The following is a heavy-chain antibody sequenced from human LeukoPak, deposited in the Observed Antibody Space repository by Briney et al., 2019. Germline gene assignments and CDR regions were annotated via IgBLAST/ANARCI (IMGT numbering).Heavy chain of an antibody. J-gene: IGHJ4*02. CDR1: GFTFSSYY. CDR3: ARDFGGHSARSMDC. Sequence: PGGSLRLSCKASGFTFSSYYMNWIRQAPGKGLEWVSYISNSGSTIYHSDSVKGRFSISRYNAMNSLYLQMNSMRPEDTAVYNCARDFGGHSARSMDCWGQGTLVTVSS. V-gene: IGHV3-11*01. D-gene: IGHD4-23*01. CDR2: ISNSGSTI.